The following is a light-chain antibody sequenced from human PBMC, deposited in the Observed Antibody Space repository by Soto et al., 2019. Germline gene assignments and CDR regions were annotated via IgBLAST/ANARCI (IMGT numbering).Light chain of an antibody. J-gene: IGLJ2*01. CDR3: QSYDSSLSAVV. CDR1: SSNIGAGYD. CDR2: VNS. V-gene: IGLV1-40*01. Sequence: TGXSSNIGAGYDVHWYQQLPGTAPKLLIXVNSNRPSGVPDRFSGSKSGTSASLAITGLQAEDEADYYCQSYDSSLSAVVFGGGTKVTVL.